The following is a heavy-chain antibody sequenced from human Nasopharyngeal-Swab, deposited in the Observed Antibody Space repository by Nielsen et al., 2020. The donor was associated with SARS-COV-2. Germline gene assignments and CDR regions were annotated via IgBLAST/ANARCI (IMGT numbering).Heavy chain of an antibody. D-gene: IGHD6-19*01. CDR3: ARGSDPSSGWYYYYYYMDV. V-gene: IGHV4-39*07. CDR1: GGSISSSSYY. Sequence: SETLSLTCTVSGGSISSSSYYWGWIRQPPGKGLEWIGSIYYSGSTYYNPSLKSRVTISVDTSKNQFSLKLSSVTAADTAVYYCARGSDPSSGWYYYYYYMDVWGKGTTVTVSS. CDR2: IYYSGST. J-gene: IGHJ6*03.